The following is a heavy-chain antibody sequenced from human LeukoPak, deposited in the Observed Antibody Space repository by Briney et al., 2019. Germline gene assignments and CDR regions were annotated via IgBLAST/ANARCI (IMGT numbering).Heavy chain of an antibody. CDR3: ARDLSSSWYSLGY. D-gene: IGHD6-13*01. CDR2: INWDGGAT. V-gene: IGHV3-20*04. CDR1: GNKFDDYG. Sequence: TGGSQRLFCTDSGNKFDDYGMSWVRHSPRKGLEWVSGINWDGGATAYADSVKGRFTISRDHAKNSLFLQMNSLRAEDTGSYFCARDLSSSWYSLGYWGQGIPVTVSS. J-gene: IGHJ4*02.